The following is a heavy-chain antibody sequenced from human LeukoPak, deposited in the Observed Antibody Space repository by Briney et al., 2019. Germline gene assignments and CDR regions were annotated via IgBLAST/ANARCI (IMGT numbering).Heavy chain of an antibody. CDR3: ARFIAVAGINWYFDL. CDR2: IYTSGST. J-gene: IGHJ2*01. CDR1: GGSISSYY. V-gene: IGHV4-4*07. D-gene: IGHD6-19*01. Sequence: PSETLSLTCTVSGGSISSYYWSWIRQPAGKGLEWIGRIYTSGSTKYNPSLKSRVTMSVDTSKNQFSLKLSSVTAADTAVYYCARFIAVAGINWYFDLWGRGTLVTVSS.